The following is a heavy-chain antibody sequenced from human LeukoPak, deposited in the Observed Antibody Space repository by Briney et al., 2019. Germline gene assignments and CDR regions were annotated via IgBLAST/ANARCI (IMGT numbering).Heavy chain of an antibody. CDR3: TTHHTFYQDSSGYYRGFDN. V-gene: IGHV3-15*01. D-gene: IGHD3-22*01. CDR1: GFTFTNAW. CDR2: IKTKADGGTT. J-gene: IGHJ4*02. Sequence: GGSLRLSCAASGFTFTNAWMNWVRQAPGEGLEWVGRIKTKADGGTTDYATPVKGRFTISRDDSKNTLYLQMNGLKTEDTAVYYCTTHHTFYQDSSGYYRGFDNWGQGTLVTVSS.